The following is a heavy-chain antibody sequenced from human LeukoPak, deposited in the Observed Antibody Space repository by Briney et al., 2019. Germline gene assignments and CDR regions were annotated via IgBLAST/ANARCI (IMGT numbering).Heavy chain of an antibody. CDR1: GGSISSGSYY. CDR3: ASTPEGYDILIGYVYGMDV. Sequence: PSETLSLTCTVSGGSISSGSYYWSWIRQPAGKGLEWIGRIYTSGSTNYNPSLKSRVTISVDTSKNQFSLKPSSVTAADTAVYYCASTPEGYDILIGYVYGMDVWGQGTTVTVSS. CDR2: IYTSGST. J-gene: IGHJ6*02. D-gene: IGHD3-9*01. V-gene: IGHV4-61*02.